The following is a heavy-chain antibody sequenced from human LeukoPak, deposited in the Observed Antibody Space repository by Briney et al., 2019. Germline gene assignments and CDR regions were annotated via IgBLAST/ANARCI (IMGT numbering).Heavy chain of an antibody. D-gene: IGHD3-10*01. CDR2: IRYDGSNK. J-gene: IGHJ4*02. CDR1: GFTFSSYG. CDR3: AKDRGITMVRGALDY. Sequence: GGSLRLSCAASGFTFSSYGMHWVRQAPGKGLEWVAFIRYDGSNKYYADSVKGRFAISRDNSKNTLYLQMNSLRAEDTAVYYCAKDRGITMVRGALDYWGQGTLVTVSS. V-gene: IGHV3-30*02.